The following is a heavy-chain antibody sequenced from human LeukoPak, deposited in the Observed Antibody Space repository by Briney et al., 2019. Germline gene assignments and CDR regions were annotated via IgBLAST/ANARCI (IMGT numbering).Heavy chain of an antibody. CDR3: AKEEDIIILSSGSSYDY. Sequence: GGSLRLSCAASGFTFSSYWMHWVRQAPGKGLVWVSRVNCDGSNTTYADSVKGRFTISRDNSKNTLYLQMNSLRAEDTAVYYCAKEEDIIILSSGSSYDYWGQGTLVTVSS. CDR2: VNCDGSNT. J-gene: IGHJ4*02. D-gene: IGHD2-15*01. V-gene: IGHV3-74*01. CDR1: GFTFSSYW.